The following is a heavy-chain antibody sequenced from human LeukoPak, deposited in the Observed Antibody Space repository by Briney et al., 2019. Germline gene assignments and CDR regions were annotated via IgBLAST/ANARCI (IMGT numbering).Heavy chain of an antibody. CDR3: ARLFGRGYHSSGPQSY. CDR2: LCYSGNI. CDR1: GGSFSSGYYC. V-gene: IGHV4-39*01. J-gene: IGHJ4*02. D-gene: IGHD3-22*01. Sequence: SETLSLTCSISGGSFSSGYYCWGWVRQPPGKGLEWIGTLCYSGNIYYNPSLKSRLTISVDTSNNQFSLKLNSVTAADTAIYYCARLFGRGYHSSGPQSYWSQGTLVTVSS.